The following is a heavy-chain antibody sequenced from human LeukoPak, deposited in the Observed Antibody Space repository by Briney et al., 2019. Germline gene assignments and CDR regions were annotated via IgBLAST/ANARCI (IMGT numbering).Heavy chain of an antibody. D-gene: IGHD3-3*01. J-gene: IGHJ4*02. CDR2: IYYSGST. CDR3: ARCCGYYTGPTDY. V-gene: IGHV4-59*08. Sequence: PSETLSLTCTVSGGSISSYYWSWIRQPPGKGLEWIGYIYYSGSTNYNPSLKSRVTISVDTSKNQFSLKLSSVTAADTAVYYCARCCGYYTGPTDYWGQGTLVTVSS. CDR1: GGSISSYY.